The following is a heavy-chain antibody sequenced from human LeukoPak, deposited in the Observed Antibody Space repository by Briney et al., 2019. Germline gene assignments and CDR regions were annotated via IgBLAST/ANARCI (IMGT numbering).Heavy chain of an antibody. CDR2: INPNSGGT. CDR1: GYTFTGYY. V-gene: IGHV1-2*02. Sequence: ASVKVSCKASGYTFTGYYMHWVRQAPGQGLEWMGWINPNSGGTNYAQKFQGRVTMTRDTSISTAYMELSRLRSDDTAVYYCARDEVATILGSDYCGQGTLVTVSS. D-gene: IGHD5-12*01. J-gene: IGHJ4*02. CDR3: ARDEVATILGSDY.